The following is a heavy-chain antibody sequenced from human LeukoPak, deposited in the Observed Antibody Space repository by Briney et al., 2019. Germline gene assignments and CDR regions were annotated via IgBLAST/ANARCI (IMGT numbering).Heavy chain of an antibody. CDR1: GFTFSSYS. CDR2: ISSSSSYI. J-gene: IGHJ5*02. D-gene: IGHD3-3*01. CDR3: ARDRLRFLEWLPNWFDP. V-gene: IGHV3-21*01. Sequence: GGSLRLSCAASGFTFSSYSMNWVRQAPGKGLEWVSSISSSSSYIYYADSVKGRFTISRDNAKNSLYLQMNSLRAEDTAVYYCARDRLRFLEWLPNWFDPWGQGTLVTASS.